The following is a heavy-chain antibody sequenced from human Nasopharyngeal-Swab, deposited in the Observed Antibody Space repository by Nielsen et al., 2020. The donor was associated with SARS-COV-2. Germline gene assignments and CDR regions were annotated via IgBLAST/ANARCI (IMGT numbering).Heavy chain of an antibody. CDR2: INPNSGGT. V-gene: IGHV1-2*06. Sequence: ASVKVSCKASGYTFTGYYMHWVRQAPGQGLEWMGRINPNSGGTNYAQKFQGRVTMTRDTSISTAYMELSSLRSEDTAVYYCARDPGITIFGVVIMDYWGQGTLVTVSS. CDR1: GYTFTGYY. CDR3: ARDPGITIFGVVIMDY. D-gene: IGHD3-3*01. J-gene: IGHJ4*02.